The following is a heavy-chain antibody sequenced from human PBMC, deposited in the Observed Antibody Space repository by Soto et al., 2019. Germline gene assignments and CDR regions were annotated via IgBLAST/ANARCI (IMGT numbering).Heavy chain of an antibody. D-gene: IGHD3-16*01. Sequence: QLQLQESGPGLLKPSETLSLTCSISGGSISTDNHYWAWIRQSTGRGLEWLGTVHHSGGTYYNPSLRRRIDMFIDRSKNQCSLRLTPLTAADTAVYFCARHAPYIAYTYYFPPSGVFDIWGHGTMVAVSS. CDR3: ARHAPYIAYTYYFPPSGVFDI. V-gene: IGHV4-39*01. J-gene: IGHJ3*02. CDR1: GGSISTDNHY. CDR2: VHHSGGT.